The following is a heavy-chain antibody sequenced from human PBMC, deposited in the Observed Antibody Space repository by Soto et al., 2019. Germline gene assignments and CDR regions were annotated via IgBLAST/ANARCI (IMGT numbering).Heavy chain of an antibody. Sequence: GGSLRLSCAASGFSFGSYALSWVRQAPGKGLEWVSTISGSDGKTSYADSVKGRFSISRDTSQSTLYLQMNSLRADGTAMYYCARWSYLDYWGQGTRVTVS. J-gene: IGHJ4*02. CDR1: GFSFGSYA. D-gene: IGHD3-3*01. CDR3: ARWSYLDY. CDR2: ISGSDGKT. V-gene: IGHV3-23*01.